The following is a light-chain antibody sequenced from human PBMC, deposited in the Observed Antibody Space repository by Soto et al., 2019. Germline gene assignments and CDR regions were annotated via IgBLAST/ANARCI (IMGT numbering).Light chain of an antibody. J-gene: IGKJ1*01. CDR1: QSISSW. CDR2: DAS. Sequence: GDRVTITCRASQSISSWLAWYQQKPGKAPKLLIYDASSLESGVPSRFSGSGSGTEFTLTISSLQPDDFATYYCQQCNSYSLAFGQGTKVEIK. CDR3: QQCNSYSLA. V-gene: IGKV1-5*01.